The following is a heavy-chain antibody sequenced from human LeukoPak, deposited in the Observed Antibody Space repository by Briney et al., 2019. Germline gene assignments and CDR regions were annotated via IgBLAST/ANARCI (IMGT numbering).Heavy chain of an antibody. CDR3: VKELERKGYFDN. J-gene: IGHJ4*02. D-gene: IGHD1-1*01. V-gene: IGHV3-30*02. CDR1: GYTFSSSG. CDR2: ISYDGSDI. Sequence: PGGSLRLSCAASGYTFSSSGMHWVRQAPGKGLEWVAFISYDGSDIYYADSVKGRFTISRDNSKNTLFLQMNSLRSEDMAVFYCVKELERKGYFDNWGQGTLVTVSS.